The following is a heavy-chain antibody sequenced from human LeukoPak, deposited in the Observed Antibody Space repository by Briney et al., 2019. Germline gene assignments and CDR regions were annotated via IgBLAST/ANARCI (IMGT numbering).Heavy chain of an antibody. CDR2: IKQDGSEK. D-gene: IGHD3-3*01. V-gene: IGHV3-7*03. J-gene: IGHJ4*02. Sequence: GGSLRLSCAASGFTFSSYWMSWVRQAPGKGLEWVANIKQDGSEKYYVDSVKGRFTISRDNAKNSLCLQMNSLRAEDTAVYYCARSGYDFWSGYYTGLYFDYWGQGTLVTVSS. CDR3: ARSGYDFWSGYYTGLYFDY. CDR1: GFTFSSYW.